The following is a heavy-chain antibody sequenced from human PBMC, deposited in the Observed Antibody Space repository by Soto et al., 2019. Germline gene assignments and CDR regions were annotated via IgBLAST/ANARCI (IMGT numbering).Heavy chain of an antibody. Sequence: ASVKVSCKASGYTFTSYDINWVRQATGQGLEWMGIINPSGGSTSYAQKFQGRVTMTRDTSTSTVYMELSSLRSEDTAVYYCAFHASGRYYYYMDVWGKGTTVTVSS. J-gene: IGHJ6*03. V-gene: IGHV1-46*01. CDR1: GYTFTSYD. CDR2: INPSGGST. CDR3: AFHASGRYYYYMDV. D-gene: IGHD3-10*01.